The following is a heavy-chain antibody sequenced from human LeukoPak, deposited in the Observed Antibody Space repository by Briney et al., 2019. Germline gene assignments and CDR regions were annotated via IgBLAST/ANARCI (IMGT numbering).Heavy chain of an antibody. J-gene: IGHJ4*02. V-gene: IGHV3-11*03. CDR1: GLSFSDYY. D-gene: IGHD6-13*01. CDR2: ISSTSTYT. Sequence: PGGSLRLSCAASGLSFSDYYMTWIRQAPGKGLEWVSYISSTSTYTNYGDSVKGRFTISRDNAKNSLYLQMNSLRAEDTAVYYCATRAATGAGGKYYFDHWGQGTLVTVSS. CDR3: ATRAATGAGGKYYFDH.